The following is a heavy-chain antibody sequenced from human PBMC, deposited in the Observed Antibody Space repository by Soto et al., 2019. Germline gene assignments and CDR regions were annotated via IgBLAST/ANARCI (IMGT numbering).Heavy chain of an antibody. CDR3: ARDKEHIVVVAARGPFDS. CDR1: GYTFTTYG. CDR2: ISAYNGHT. V-gene: IGHV1-18*01. Sequence: ASVKVSCKASGYTFTTYGLTWVRQAPGQGLEWMGWISAYNGHTNYAQKFQGRVTMTTDTSTSTAYMELRSLRSDDTAVYYCARDKEHIVVVAARGPFDSWGQGTLVTVSS. D-gene: IGHD2-21*02. J-gene: IGHJ4*02.